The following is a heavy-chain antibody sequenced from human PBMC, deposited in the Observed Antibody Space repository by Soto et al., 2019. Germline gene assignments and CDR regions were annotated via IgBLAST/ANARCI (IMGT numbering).Heavy chain of an antibody. V-gene: IGHV3-30-3*01. CDR1: GFTFSSYA. D-gene: IGHD1-26*01. CDR3: AQNIVGATLNYYYGMDV. J-gene: IGHJ6*02. Sequence: GGSLRLSCAASGFTFSSYAMHWVRQAPGKGLEWVAVISYDGSNKYYADSVKGRFTISRDNSKNTLYLQMNSLRAEDTAVYYCAQNIVGATLNYYYGMDVWGQGTTVTVSS. CDR2: ISYDGSNK.